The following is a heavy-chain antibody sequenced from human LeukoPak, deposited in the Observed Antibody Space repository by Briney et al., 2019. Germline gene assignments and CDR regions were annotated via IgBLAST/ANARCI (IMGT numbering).Heavy chain of an antibody. J-gene: IGHJ4*02. CDR1: GFTFSSYS. Sequence: GGSLRLSCAASGFTFSSYSMNWVRQAPGKGLEWVSSISSSSSYIYYADSVKGRFTISRDNAKNPLYLQMNSLRAEDTAVYYCARDRLVVTYDYWGQGTLVTVSS. CDR3: ARDRLVVTYDY. CDR2: ISSSSSYI. V-gene: IGHV3-21*01. D-gene: IGHD4-23*01.